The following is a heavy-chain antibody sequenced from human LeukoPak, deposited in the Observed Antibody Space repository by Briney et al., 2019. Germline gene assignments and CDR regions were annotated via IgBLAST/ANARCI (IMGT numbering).Heavy chain of an antibody. V-gene: IGHV3-33*01. D-gene: IGHD2/OR15-2a*01. CDR2: IWSDGSNK. CDR3: ARALFAGAFFGMDV. J-gene: IGHJ6*02. CDR1: GFTFSNYG. Sequence: GGSLRLSCAASGFTFSNYGIHWVRQAPRKGLEWVTIIWSDGSNKYYADSVKGRFTISRDNSKSTVYLQMNSLRAEDTAIYYCARALFAGAFFGMDVWGQGTTVTVSS.